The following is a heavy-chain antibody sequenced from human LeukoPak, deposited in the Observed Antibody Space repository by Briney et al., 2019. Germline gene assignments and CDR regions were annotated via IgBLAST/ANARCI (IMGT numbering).Heavy chain of an antibody. CDR1: GDSISSDNYY. J-gene: IGHJ5*02. CDR2: INFSGNI. CDR3: ARHRPRQSWFDL. D-gene: IGHD6-6*01. V-gene: IGHV4-39*01. Sequence: SETLSLTCTVSGDSISSDNYYWDWIRQPPGTGREWIGNINFSGNIYYNPSLKSRVTMSVDTSRNQFSLNLKSVTVADTAVYYCARHRPRQSWFDLWGQGTLVTVSS.